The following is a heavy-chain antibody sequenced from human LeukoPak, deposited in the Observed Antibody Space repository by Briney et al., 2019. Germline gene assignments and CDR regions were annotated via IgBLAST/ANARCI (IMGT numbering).Heavy chain of an antibody. CDR3: ASGGTIFGVAILDY. J-gene: IGHJ4*02. CDR1: GGSISSYY. V-gene: IGHV4-4*07. D-gene: IGHD3-3*01. Sequence: SETLSLTCTVSGGSISSYYWSWIRQPAGKGLEWIGRIYTSGSTNYNPSLKSRVTMSVDTSKNQFSLKLSSVTAADTAVYYCASGGTIFGVAILDYWGQGTLVTISS. CDR2: IYTSGST.